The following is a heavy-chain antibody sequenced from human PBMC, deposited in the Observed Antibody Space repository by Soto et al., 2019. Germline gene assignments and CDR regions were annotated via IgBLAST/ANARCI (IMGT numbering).Heavy chain of an antibody. Sequence: ASVKVSCKASGYTFTSYAMHWVRQAPGQRLEWMGWINAGNGNTKYSQKFQGRVTITRDTSASTAYMELSSLRSEDTAVYYCARGGSSGWSDIDYWGQGTLVTVSS. V-gene: IGHV1-3*01. CDR2: INAGNGNT. CDR1: GYTFTSYA. D-gene: IGHD6-19*01. J-gene: IGHJ4*02. CDR3: ARGGSSGWSDIDY.